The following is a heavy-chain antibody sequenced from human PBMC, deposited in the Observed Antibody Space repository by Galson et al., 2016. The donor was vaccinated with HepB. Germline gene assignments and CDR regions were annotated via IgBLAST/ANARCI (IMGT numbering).Heavy chain of an antibody. D-gene: IGHD6-13*01. CDR3: ARTPGYSGTWYDAFDI. CDR1: GFTFRSHA. CDR2: ITAGSTST. V-gene: IGHV3-23*01. Sequence: SLRLSCAASGFTFRSHAMSWVRQAPGRGLEWVSSITAGSTSTFYADSVKGRFTISRDNSKNSLYLQMNSLRAEDTAIYFCARTPGYSGTWYDAFDIWGPGTIVTVSS. J-gene: IGHJ3*02.